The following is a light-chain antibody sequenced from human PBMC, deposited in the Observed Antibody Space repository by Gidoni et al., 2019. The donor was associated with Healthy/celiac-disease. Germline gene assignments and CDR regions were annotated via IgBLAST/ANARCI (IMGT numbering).Light chain of an antibody. Sequence: EIVLTQSPATLSVSPGERATLSCRASQSVSSNLAWYQQKPGQDPRLLIYGASTRVTGIPDRFSGSGSGTEFTLTISSLQSEDFAVYYCQQYNNWPRSFGQGTKVEIK. CDR1: QSVSSN. J-gene: IGKJ1*01. CDR3: QQYNNWPRS. CDR2: GAS. V-gene: IGKV3-15*01.